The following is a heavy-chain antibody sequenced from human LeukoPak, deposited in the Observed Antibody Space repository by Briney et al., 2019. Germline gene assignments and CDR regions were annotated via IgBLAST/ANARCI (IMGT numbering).Heavy chain of an antibody. V-gene: IGHV3-23*01. CDR2: ISGSGGST. D-gene: IGHD2-2*01. J-gene: IGHJ3*02. CDR3: AKDRYCSSTSCFDAFDI. CDR1: GFTFSSYA. Sequence: GGSLRLSCAASGFTFSSYAMNWVRQAPGKGLEWVSEISGSGGSTYYADSVKGRFTISRDNSKNTLYLQMNSLRAEDTAVYYCAKDRYCSSTSCFDAFDIWGQGTMVTVSS.